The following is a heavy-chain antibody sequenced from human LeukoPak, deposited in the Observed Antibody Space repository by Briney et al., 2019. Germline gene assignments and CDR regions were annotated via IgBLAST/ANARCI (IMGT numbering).Heavy chain of an antibody. CDR1: GYTFTSYG. CDR2: ISAYNGNT. V-gene: IGHV1-18*01. J-gene: IGHJ4*02. CDR3: ARSEVRYFDWPNYFDY. D-gene: IGHD3-9*01. Sequence: GASVKVSCKASGYTFTSYGISWVRQAPGQGLEWMGWISAYNGNTSYAQKLQGRVTMTTDTSTSTAYMELRSLRSDDTAVYYCARSEVRYFDWPNYFDYWGQGTLVTVSS.